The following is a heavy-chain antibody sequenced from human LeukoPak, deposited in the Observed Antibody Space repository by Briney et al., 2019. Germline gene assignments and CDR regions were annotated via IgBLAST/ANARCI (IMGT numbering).Heavy chain of an antibody. J-gene: IGHJ5*02. V-gene: IGHV4-34*01. CDR3: ARGGYDYGDYVGYNWFDP. Sequence: SETLSLTCAVYGGSFSGYYWSWIRQAPGKGLEWIGEINHSGSTNYNPSLKSRVTISVDTSKNQFSLKLSSVTAAGTAVYYCARGGYDYGDYVGYNWFDPWGQGTLVTVSS. D-gene: IGHD4-17*01. CDR1: GGSFSGYY. CDR2: INHSGST.